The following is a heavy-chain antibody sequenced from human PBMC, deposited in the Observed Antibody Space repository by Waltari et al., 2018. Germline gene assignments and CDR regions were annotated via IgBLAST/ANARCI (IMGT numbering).Heavy chain of an antibody. V-gene: IGHV3-53*01. CDR3: ARAHRAWGYYFDY. Sequence: EVQLVESGGGLIQPGGSLRLSCAASGFTVSSNYLSWVRQAPGKGLEWVSVIYSGCSTYYADSVKGRFTISRDNSKNTLYLQMNSLRAEDTAVYYCARAHRAWGYYFDYWGQGTLVNVSS. CDR1: GFTVSSNY. J-gene: IGHJ4*02. CDR2: IYSGCST. D-gene: IGHD1-26*01.